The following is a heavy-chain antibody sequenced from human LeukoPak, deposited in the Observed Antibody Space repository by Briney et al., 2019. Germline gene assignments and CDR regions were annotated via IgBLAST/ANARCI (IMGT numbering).Heavy chain of an antibody. CDR2: ISGDGGST. J-gene: IGHJ4*02. D-gene: IGHD3-22*01. CDR1: GFTLDDYA. Sequence: GGSLRLSCAASGFTLDDYAMHWVRHAPGKGREWVSLISGDGGSTYYADSMKGRFTIDRDKRKNSMYMQMNSLRTEDTAFYFCAKAKYSYEGGDYWGQGTLVTVSS. V-gene: IGHV3-43*02. CDR3: AKAKYSYEGGDY.